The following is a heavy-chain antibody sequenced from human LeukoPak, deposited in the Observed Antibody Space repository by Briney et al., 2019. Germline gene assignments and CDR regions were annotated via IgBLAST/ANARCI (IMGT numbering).Heavy chain of an antibody. J-gene: IGHJ5*02. V-gene: IGHV3-48*03. CDR1: GFTFSSYE. D-gene: IGHD2-15*01. Sequence: PGGSLRLSCAASGFTFSSYEMNWVRQAPGKGLEWVSYISSSGSTIYYADSVKGRFTISRDNAKNSLYLQMNSLRAEDTAVYYCARSRLQGVNWFDPWGQGTLVTVSS. CDR3: ARSRLQGVNWFDP. CDR2: ISSSGSTI.